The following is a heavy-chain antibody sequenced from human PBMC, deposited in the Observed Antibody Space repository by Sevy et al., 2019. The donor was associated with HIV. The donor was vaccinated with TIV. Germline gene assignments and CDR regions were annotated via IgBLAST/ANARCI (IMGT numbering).Heavy chain of an antibody. Sequence: SETLSLTCTVSGGSLNNYFWSWIRQPPGKGLEWVGYIYYSGTTNYSPSLNSRVSMSVDTSKGQFSLRLNSVTAADTAVYYCARHPSVYGDSLVFDSWGQRALVTVSS. V-gene: IGHV4-59*08. D-gene: IGHD4-17*01. J-gene: IGHJ4*02. CDR3: ARHPSVYGDSLVFDS. CDR2: IYYSGTT. CDR1: GGSLNNYF.